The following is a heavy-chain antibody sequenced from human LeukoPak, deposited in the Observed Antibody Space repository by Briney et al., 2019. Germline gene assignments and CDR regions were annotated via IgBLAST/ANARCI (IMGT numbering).Heavy chain of an antibody. V-gene: IGHV1-24*01. CDR3: ATGLYFDWLVAFDI. Sequence: ASVKVSCKVSGHTLTELSMHWVRQAPGKGLEWMGGFDPEDGETIYAQKFQGRVTMTEDTSTDTAYMELSSLRSEDTAVYYCATGLYFDWLVAFDIWGQGTMVTVSS. J-gene: IGHJ3*02. D-gene: IGHD3-9*01. CDR2: FDPEDGET. CDR1: GHTLTELS.